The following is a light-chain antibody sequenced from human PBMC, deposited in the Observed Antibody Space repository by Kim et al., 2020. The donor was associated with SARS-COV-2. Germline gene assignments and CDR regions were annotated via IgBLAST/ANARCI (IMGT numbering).Light chain of an antibody. Sequence: SVSRGQKDSITCSGDKLGDKYACWYQQKPGQSPVLVIYQDSKRPSGIPERFSGSNSGNTATLTISGTQAMDEADYYCQAWDSSIVVFGGGTQLTVL. V-gene: IGLV3-1*01. J-gene: IGLJ2*01. CDR2: QDS. CDR1: KLGDKY. CDR3: QAWDSSIVV.